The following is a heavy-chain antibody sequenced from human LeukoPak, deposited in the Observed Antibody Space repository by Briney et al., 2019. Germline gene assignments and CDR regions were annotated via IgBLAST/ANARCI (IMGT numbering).Heavy chain of an antibody. CDR1: GFTFSSYA. CDR3: ARELRAPYDILGRGNAFDI. V-gene: IGHV3-30*04. Sequence: GRSLRLSCAASGFTFSSYAMHWVRQAPGKGLEWVAVISYDGSNKYYADSVRGRFTISRDNAKNSLYLQMNSLRAEDTAVYYCARELRAPYDILGRGNAFDIWGQGTMVTVSS. J-gene: IGHJ3*02. D-gene: IGHD3-9*01. CDR2: ISYDGSNK.